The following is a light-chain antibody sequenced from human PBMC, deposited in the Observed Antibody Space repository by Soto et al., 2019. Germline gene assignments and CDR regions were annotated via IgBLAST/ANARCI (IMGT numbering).Light chain of an antibody. Sequence: EIVLTQSPATLSLSPGERATLSCRASQSVTNNLVWYQQKPGQAPRLLIYYASNRATGVPVRFSGSGFGTDFTLTISSLEPEDFAVYYCQQRVNWPLFSFGPGTKLDIK. J-gene: IGKJ3*01. CDR3: QQRVNWPLFS. CDR2: YAS. V-gene: IGKV3-11*01. CDR1: QSVTNN.